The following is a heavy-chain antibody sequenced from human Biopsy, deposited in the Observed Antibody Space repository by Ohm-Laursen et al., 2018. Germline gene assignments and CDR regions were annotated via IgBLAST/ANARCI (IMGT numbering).Heavy chain of an antibody. Sequence: QTLSLTCAVYGGPFSGYFWTWIRQAPGKGLEWIGEIDHTGGTNYNPSLKSRVNISQDRSKNQFSLRLSSVTAADTAVYYCARAAFGPFDSWGQGALVTVSS. CDR2: IDHTGGT. CDR1: GGPFSGYF. J-gene: IGHJ4*02. CDR3: ARAAFGPFDS. V-gene: IGHV4-34*01. D-gene: IGHD3-16*01.